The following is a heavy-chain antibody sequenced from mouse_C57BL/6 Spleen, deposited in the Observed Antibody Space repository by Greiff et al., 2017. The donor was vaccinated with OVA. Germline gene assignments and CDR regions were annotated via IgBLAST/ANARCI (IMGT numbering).Heavy chain of an antibody. V-gene: IGHV3-1*01. CDR3: ARDVDGDWYFDV. CDR2: ISYSGST. CDR1: GYSITSGYD. D-gene: IGHD1-1*02. Sequence: EVQLQQSGPGMVKPSQSLSLTCTVTGYSITSGYDWHWIRPFPGNKLEWMGYISYSGSTNYNPSLKSRISITHDTSKNHFFLKLNSVTTEDTATYYCARDVDGDWYFDVWGTGTTVTVSS. J-gene: IGHJ1*03.